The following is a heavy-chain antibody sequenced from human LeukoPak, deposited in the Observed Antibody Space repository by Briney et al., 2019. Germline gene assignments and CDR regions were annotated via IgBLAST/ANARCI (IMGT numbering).Heavy chain of an antibody. CDR2: IIPIFGTA. J-gene: IGHJ4*02. V-gene: IGHV1-69*05. Sequence: SVKVSCXASGGTFSSYAISWVRQALGQGLEWMGRIIPIFGTANYAQKFQGRVTITTDESTSTAYMELSSLRSEDTAVYYCVLGGSGPFDYWGQGTLVTVSS. D-gene: IGHD3-10*01. CDR3: VLGGSGPFDY. CDR1: GGTFSSYA.